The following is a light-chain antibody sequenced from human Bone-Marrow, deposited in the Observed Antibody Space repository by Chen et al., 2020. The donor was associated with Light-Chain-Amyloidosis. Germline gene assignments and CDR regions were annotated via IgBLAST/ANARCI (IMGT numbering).Light chain of an antibody. CDR2: KDS. CDR3: QSADSRDTYVV. J-gene: IGLJ3*02. V-gene: IGLV3-25*03. CDR1: ALPMQY. Sequence: YDLTQPPSVSVSPGQTARIPCSGDALPMQYTYWYQRKPGQAPVLVIFKDSERPSGIPERFSGSSSGTTVTLTISGVQAEDEADYYCQSADSRDTYVVFGGGTQLTVL.